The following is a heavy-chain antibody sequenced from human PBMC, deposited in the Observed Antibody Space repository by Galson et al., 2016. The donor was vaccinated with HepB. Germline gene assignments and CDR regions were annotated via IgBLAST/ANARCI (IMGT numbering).Heavy chain of an antibody. J-gene: IGHJ5*01. CDR3: ARDPSWYTSGWYDF. CDR1: GFTLSNYA. Sequence: SLRLSCAASGFTLSNYAMSWVRQAPGKGLEWVSSISGGSSGTYYAASVRGRFTISRDNSKNTVFLQMNSLRAEDTAIYYCARDPSWYTSGWYDFWGQGTLVTVSS. CDR2: ISGGSSGT. V-gene: IGHV3-23*01. D-gene: IGHD6-19*01.